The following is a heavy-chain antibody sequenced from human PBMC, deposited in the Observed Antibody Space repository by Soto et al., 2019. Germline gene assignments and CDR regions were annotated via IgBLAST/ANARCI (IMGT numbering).Heavy chain of an antibody. CDR2: ISGSGGST. J-gene: IGHJ3*02. D-gene: IGHD3-3*01. Sequence: PGGSLRLSCAASGFTFSSYAMSWVRQAPGKGLEWVSAISGSGGSTYYADYVKGRFTISRDNSKNTLYLQMNSMRAEDTAVFYCASDLITIFGVFISPDAFDIWGQGTMVTVSS. CDR3: ASDLITIFGVFISPDAFDI. CDR1: GFTFSSYA. V-gene: IGHV3-23*01.